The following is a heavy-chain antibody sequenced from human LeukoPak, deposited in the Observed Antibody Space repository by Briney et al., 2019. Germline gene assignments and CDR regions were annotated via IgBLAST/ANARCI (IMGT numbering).Heavy chain of an antibody. D-gene: IGHD2-2*02. V-gene: IGHV1-69*01. CDR2: IIPIFGTA. Sequence: GASVKVSCKASGGTFSSYAISWVRQAPGQGLEWMGRIIPIFGTANYAQKFQGRATITADESTGTAYMERSSQRSEYTAVYYCARRDCSSTSCYTGIEGYYYYYYYMDVWGKGTTVTVSS. CDR1: GGTFSSYA. J-gene: IGHJ6*03. CDR3: ARRDCSSTSCYTGIEGYYYYYYYMDV.